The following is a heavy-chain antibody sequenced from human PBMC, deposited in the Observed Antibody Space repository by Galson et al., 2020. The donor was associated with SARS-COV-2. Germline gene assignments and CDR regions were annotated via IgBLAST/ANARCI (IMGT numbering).Heavy chain of an antibody. J-gene: IGHJ4*02. CDR1: GFTFSSYG. V-gene: IGHV3-33*01. CDR2: IWYDGSNK. CDR3: ARDIPTGYSGYDSDD. Sequence: GGSLRLSCAASGFTFSSYGMHWVRQAPGKGLEWVAVIWYDGSNKYYADSVKGRFTISRDNSKNTLYLQMNSLRAEDTAVYYCARDIPTGYSGYDSDDWGQGTLVTVSS. D-gene: IGHD5-12*01.